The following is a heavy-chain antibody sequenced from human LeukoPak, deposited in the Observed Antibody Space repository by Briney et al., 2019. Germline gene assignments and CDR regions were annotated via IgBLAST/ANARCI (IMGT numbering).Heavy chain of an antibody. Sequence: PGGSLRLSCAASGFTFSEYGLNWVRQAPGKGLEWVSYISPSGGTIYYADSVKGRLIISRDNAKNSLYLQMNSLRLEDTAVYYCAELGITMIGGVWGKGTTVTISS. J-gene: IGHJ6*04. V-gene: IGHV3-48*01. CDR1: GFTFSEYG. CDR2: ISPSGGTI. CDR3: AELGITMIGGV. D-gene: IGHD3-10*02.